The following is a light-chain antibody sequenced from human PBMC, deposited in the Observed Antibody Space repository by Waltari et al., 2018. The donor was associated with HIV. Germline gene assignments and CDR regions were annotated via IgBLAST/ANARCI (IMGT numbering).Light chain of an antibody. Sequence: QSALTQPASVSGSPGQSITISCTGTNSDIGGYNSVAWYQQHPGKAPKLIIYDVSNRPAGVSDRFSGSKSGNTASLTISGLQAEDEADYYCKSSTTRSTPCVFGSGTKVTVL. J-gene: IGLJ1*01. CDR3: KSSTTRSTPCV. V-gene: IGLV2-14*01. CDR1: NSDIGGYNS. CDR2: DVS.